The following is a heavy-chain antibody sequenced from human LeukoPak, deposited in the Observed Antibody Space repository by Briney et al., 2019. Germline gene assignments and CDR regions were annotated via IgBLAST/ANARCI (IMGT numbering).Heavy chain of an antibody. V-gene: IGHV3-23*01. CDR2: ISDSGGNT. J-gene: IGHJ4*02. D-gene: IGHD6-13*01. Sequence: PGGSLRLSCAASGFTFSIYAMSWVRQAPGKGLEWVSAISDSGGNTSYADSVKGRFTMSRDNSKNTLYLQMNSLRAEDTAVYYCAKESSQFDYWGQGTLVTVSS. CDR1: GFTFSIYA. CDR3: AKESSQFDY.